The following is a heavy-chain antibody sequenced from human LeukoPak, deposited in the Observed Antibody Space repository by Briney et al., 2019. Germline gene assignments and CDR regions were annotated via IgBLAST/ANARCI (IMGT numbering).Heavy chain of an antibody. CDR2: IIPAFGTT. V-gene: IGHV1-69*06. Sequence: SVKVSCKVSGDTFNSYAVPWVRQAPGQGREWMGLIIPAFGTTHYAQRFQGRVTITSDKSTTTSYMELGSLRSEDTAVYYCAREYYGSGSYYDGYYFDFWGQGTLVTVSS. D-gene: IGHD3-10*01. J-gene: IGHJ4*02. CDR3: AREYYGSGSYYDGYYFDF. CDR1: GDTFNSYA.